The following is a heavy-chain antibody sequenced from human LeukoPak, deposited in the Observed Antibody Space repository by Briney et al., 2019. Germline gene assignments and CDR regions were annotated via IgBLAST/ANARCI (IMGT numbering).Heavy chain of an antibody. V-gene: IGHV4-61*05. Sequence: PSETLSLTCTVSGGSISSSSYYWGWIRQPPGKGLEWIGYIYYSGSTNYNPSLKSRVTISVDTSKNQFSLKLSSVTAADTAVYYCARQKRPGIAVAGTGVIDYWGQGTLVTVSS. J-gene: IGHJ4*02. CDR3: ARQKRPGIAVAGTGVIDY. D-gene: IGHD6-19*01. CDR1: GGSISSSSYY. CDR2: IYYSGST.